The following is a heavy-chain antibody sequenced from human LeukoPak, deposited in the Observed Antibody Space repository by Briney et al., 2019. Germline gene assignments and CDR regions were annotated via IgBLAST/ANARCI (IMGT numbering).Heavy chain of an antibody. J-gene: IGHJ6*03. CDR3: ARDPFSSDFWSAYYSVRDERTWGYYMDV. CDR1: GFTFSDYY. Sequence: GGSLRLSCAASGFTFSDYYMSWIRQAPGKGLEWVSYISSSGSTIYYADSVKGRFTISRDNAKNSLYLQMNSLRAEDTAVYYCARDPFSSDFWSAYYSVRDERTWGYYMDVWGKGTTVTVSS. CDR2: ISSSGSTI. D-gene: IGHD3-3*01. V-gene: IGHV3-11*04.